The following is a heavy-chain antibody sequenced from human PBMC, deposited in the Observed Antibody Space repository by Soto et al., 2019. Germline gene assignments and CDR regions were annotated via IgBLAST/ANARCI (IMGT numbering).Heavy chain of an antibody. J-gene: IGHJ5*02. CDR3: ARDVYSSGDDWFDP. Sequence: ASVKVSCKASGFTFTRYGISWVRQAPGQGLEWMGWISAYNGNTNYAQKLQGRVTMTTDTSTSTAYMELRSLRSDDTAVYYCARDVYSSGDDWFDPWGQGTLVTVSS. D-gene: IGHD6-19*01. CDR2: ISAYNGNT. CDR1: GFTFTRYG. V-gene: IGHV1-18*01.